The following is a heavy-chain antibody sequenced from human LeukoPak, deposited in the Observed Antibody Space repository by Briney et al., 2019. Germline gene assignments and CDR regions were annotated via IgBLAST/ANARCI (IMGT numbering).Heavy chain of an antibody. J-gene: IGHJ4*02. CDR3: ARGLNSGSQSY. CDR2: IWYDGSNK. Sequence: GRSLRLSCAASGFTFSSYGMHWVRQAPGKGLEWVAVIWYDGSNKYYADSVKGRFTISRDNSKNSLYLQMNSLRAEDTAVYYCARGLNSGSQSYWGQGTLVTVSS. CDR1: GFTFSSYG. D-gene: IGHD1-26*01. V-gene: IGHV3-33*01.